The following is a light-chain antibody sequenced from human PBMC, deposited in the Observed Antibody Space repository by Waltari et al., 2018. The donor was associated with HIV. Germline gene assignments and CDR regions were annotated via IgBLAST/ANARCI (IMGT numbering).Light chain of an antibody. CDR1: QGDSGG. Sequence: DIQMTQSPSSVSASVGDRVTIACRASQGDSGGVAWYQQKPGEAPKLLIYSTSSLQSGVPSRFSGSGSGTDFTLTISSLQPEDFATYYCQQANTFPPVTFGGGTKVEI. V-gene: IGKV1-12*01. J-gene: IGKJ4*01. CDR2: STS. CDR3: QQANTFPPVT.